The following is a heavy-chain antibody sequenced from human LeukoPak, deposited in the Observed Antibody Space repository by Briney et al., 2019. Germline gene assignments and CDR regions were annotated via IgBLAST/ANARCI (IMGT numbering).Heavy chain of an antibody. V-gene: IGHV3-48*04. CDR3: ARGTDYDYLTSLYYGMDV. CDR1: GFTFSSYS. D-gene: IGHD3-16*01. Sequence: GGSLRLSCAASGFTFSSYSMNWVRQAPGKGLEWVSYISSSSSTIYYADSVKGRFTISRDNAKNTLYLQMNSLRAEDTAVYYCARGTDYDYLTSLYYGMDVWGQGTTVTVSS. J-gene: IGHJ6*02. CDR2: ISSSSSTI.